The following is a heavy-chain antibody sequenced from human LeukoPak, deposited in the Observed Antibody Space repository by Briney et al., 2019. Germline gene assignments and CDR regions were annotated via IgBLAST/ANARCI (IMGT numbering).Heavy chain of an antibody. D-gene: IGHD2-15*01. J-gene: IGHJ4*02. V-gene: IGHV3-74*01. Sequence: GGSLRLSCAASGFTFSSYSMHWVRQVPGKGLVWVSRIYSDGSTTAYADSVKGRFSISRDNAKNTLYLQMNSLRAEDTAVYYCARGLPLPKGGSCFLDWGQGTLVTVSS. CDR3: ARGLPLPKGGSCFLD. CDR2: IYSDGSTT. CDR1: GFTFSSYS.